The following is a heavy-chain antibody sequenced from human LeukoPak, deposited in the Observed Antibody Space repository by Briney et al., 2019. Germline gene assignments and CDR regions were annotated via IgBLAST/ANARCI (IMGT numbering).Heavy chain of an antibody. CDR3: ATEGGYCTNGVCSDY. CDR2: ISYDGSNK. J-gene: IGHJ4*02. CDR1: GFTFSSYA. Sequence: GGSLRLSCAASGFTFSSYAMHWVRQAPGKGLEWVAVISYDGSNKYYADSVKGRFTISRDNSKNTLYLQMNSLRSEDTAVYYCATEGGYCTNGVCSDYWGQGTLVTVSS. V-gene: IGHV3-30-3*01. D-gene: IGHD2-8*01.